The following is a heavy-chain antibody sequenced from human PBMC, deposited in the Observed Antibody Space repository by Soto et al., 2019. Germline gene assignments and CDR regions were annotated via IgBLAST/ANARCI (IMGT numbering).Heavy chain of an antibody. J-gene: IGHJ6*02. V-gene: IGHV4-34*01. CDR3: ARDTYIAARASRIYYYYGMDV. Sequence: QVQLQQWGAGLLKPSETLSLTCAVYGGSFSGYYWSWIRQPPGKGLEWIGEINHSGSTNYNPSLKSRGTISVDTSKNQFSLKLRSVTAADTAVYYCARDTYIAARASRIYYYYGMDVWGQGTTVTVSS. CDR2: INHSGST. D-gene: IGHD6-6*01. CDR1: GGSFSGYY.